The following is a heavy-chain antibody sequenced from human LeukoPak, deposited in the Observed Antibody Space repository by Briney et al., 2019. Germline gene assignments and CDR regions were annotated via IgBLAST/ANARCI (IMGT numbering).Heavy chain of an antibody. J-gene: IGHJ4*02. CDR3: ARSGTYCGGDCSDY. CDR1: GGSFSGYY. CDR2: INHSGST. D-gene: IGHD2-21*02. Sequence: SETLSLTCAVYGGSFSGYYWSWIRQPPGKGLEWNGEINHSGSTNYNPSLKSRVTISVDTSKNQFSLKLSSVTAADTAVYYCARSGTYCGGDCSDYWGQGTLVTVSS. V-gene: IGHV4-34*01.